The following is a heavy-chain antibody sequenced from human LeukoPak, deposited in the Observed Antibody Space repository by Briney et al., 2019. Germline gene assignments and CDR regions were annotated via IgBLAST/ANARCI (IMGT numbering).Heavy chain of an antibody. Sequence: PGGSLRLSCAASGFTFISYAIHWVRQDPGKGLEWLGIISYDGSNQDYADSVKGRFTISRDNSKNTLYLQMNSLRGEDTAVYYCARDYGSRLTKGYYLDYWGQGTLVTVSS. CDR2: ISYDGSNQ. D-gene: IGHD3-10*01. CDR1: GFTFISYA. J-gene: IGHJ4*02. CDR3: ARDYGSRLTKGYYLDY. V-gene: IGHV3-30*04.